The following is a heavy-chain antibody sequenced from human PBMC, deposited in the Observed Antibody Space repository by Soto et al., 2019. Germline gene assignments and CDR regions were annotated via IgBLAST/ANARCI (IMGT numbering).Heavy chain of an antibody. V-gene: IGHV1-46*03. Sequence: QVQLVQSGTEVKKPGASVKVSCKASGFTFTSYYMHWVRQAPGQGLEWMGIINPAGGTTTYAPSFQGRVTITRGTSTSTVCLELSSLRSEDTAVNYCAMRSTEGAYYYMDVWGKGTTVTVSS. D-gene: IGHD2-2*01. J-gene: IGHJ6*03. CDR1: GFTFTSYY. CDR2: INPAGGTT. CDR3: AMRSTEGAYYYMDV.